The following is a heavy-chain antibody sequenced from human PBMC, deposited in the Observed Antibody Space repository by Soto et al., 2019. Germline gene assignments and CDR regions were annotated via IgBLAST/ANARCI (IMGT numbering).Heavy chain of an antibody. D-gene: IGHD4-4*01. CDR1: GGSVSSGSYY. Sequence: QVQLQESGPGLVKPSETLSLTCTVSGGSVSSGSYYWSWIRQPPGKGLEWIGYIYYSGSTNYNPSLKSRVTISVDTSKNQFSLKLSSVTAADTAVYYCARVATVTTSIYYYYGMDVWGQGTTVTVSS. V-gene: IGHV4-61*01. CDR2: IYYSGST. CDR3: ARVATVTTSIYYYYGMDV. J-gene: IGHJ6*02.